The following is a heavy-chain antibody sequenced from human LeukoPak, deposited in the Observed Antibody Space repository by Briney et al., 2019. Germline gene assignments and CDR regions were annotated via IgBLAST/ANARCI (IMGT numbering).Heavy chain of an antibody. D-gene: IGHD3-10*01. V-gene: IGHV4-59*01. CDR1: GGSISSLY. CDR2: IYYSGST. CDR3: ARGSGSYGSNMDV. Sequence: SETLSLTCAVSGGSISSLYWNWIRQPPGKGLEYIGYIYYSGSTNYNPSLKSRVTISIDTSKNQFSLKLNSVTVADTAIYYCARGSGSYGSNMDVWGKGTTVTISS. J-gene: IGHJ6*03.